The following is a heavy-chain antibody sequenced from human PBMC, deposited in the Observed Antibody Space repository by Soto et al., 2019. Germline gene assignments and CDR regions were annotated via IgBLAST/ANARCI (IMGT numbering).Heavy chain of an antibody. CDR2: TYYRSKWYN. CDR3: VSGYTFPYYFDY. CDR1: GDSVTSNSAA. V-gene: IGHV6-1*01. Sequence: LPTLSLTSAISGDSVTSNSAAWTWIRQSPSRGLEWLGRTYYRSKWYNDYAVSVKSRITINPDTSKNQFSLQLNSVTPEDTAVYYCVSGYTFPYYFDYWGQGTLVTVSS. D-gene: IGHD6-25*01. J-gene: IGHJ4*02.